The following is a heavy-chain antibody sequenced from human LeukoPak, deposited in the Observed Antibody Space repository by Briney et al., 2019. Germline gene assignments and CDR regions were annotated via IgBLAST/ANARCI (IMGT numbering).Heavy chain of an antibody. J-gene: IGHJ4*02. CDR3: ASIPMITFGEPG. CDR1: GGSISSGGYY. D-gene: IGHD3-16*01. CDR2: IYYSGST. V-gene: IGHV4-31*03. Sequence: NPSETLSLTCTVSGGSISSGGYYWSWIRQHPGKGLEWIGYIYYSGSTYYNPSLKSRVTISVDTSKNQFSLKLSSVTAADTAVYYCASIPMITFGEPGWGQGTLVTVSS.